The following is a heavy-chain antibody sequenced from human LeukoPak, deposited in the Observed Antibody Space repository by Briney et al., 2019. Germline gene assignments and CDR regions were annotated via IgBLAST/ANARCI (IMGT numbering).Heavy chain of an antibody. CDR2: ISWNSGSI. CDR1: GFTFDDYA. J-gene: IGHJ4*02. V-gene: IGHV3-9*01. D-gene: IGHD5-18*01. CDR3: AKALMDTAMVTPFDY. Sequence: GGSLRLSCAASGFTFDDYAMHWVRQAPGKGLEWVSGISWNSGSIGYADSVKGRFTISRDNAKNSLYLQMNSLRAEDTALYYCAKALMDTAMVTPFDYWGQGTLVTVSS.